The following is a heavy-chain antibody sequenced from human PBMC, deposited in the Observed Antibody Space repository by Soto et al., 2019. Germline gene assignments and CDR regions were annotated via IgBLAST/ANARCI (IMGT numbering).Heavy chain of an antibody. Sequence: ASVKVSCKASGGTFSSYAISWVRQAPGQGLEWMGGIIPIFGTANYAQRFQGRVTITADESTSTAYMELSSLRSEDTAVYYCASAPSGGYPNFDYWGQGTLVTVSS. CDR2: IIPIFGTA. CDR1: GGTFSSYA. D-gene: IGHD3-22*01. CDR3: ASAPSGGYPNFDY. J-gene: IGHJ4*02. V-gene: IGHV1-69*13.